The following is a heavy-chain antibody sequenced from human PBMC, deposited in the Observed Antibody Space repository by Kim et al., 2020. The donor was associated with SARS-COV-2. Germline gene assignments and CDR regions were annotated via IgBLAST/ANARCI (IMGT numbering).Heavy chain of an antibody. CDR3: AKDSSPMGTWNRLDH. CDR2: ISWNSESI. D-gene: IGHD1-1*01. J-gene: IGHJ4*02. V-gene: IGHV3-9*01. CDR1: GFTFDDYA. Sequence: GGSLRLSCVASGFTFDDYAMHWVRQAPGKGLEWVSGISWNSESIDYGDSAKGRFIISRDNAKNSVFLEVDSLRPDDTAMYYCAKDSSPMGTWNRLDHWGQGALVIVSS.